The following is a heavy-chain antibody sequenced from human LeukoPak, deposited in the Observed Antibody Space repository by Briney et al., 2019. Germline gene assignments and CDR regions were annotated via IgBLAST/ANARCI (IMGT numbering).Heavy chain of an antibody. V-gene: IGHV1-3*03. D-gene: IGHD1-26*01. CDR1: GYTFTSYA. J-gene: IGHJ5*02. CDR3: ARDPGSGGIQSSWFDP. Sequence: ASVKVSCKASGYTFTSYAMHWVRQAPGQRLEWMGWINAGNGNTKYSQEFQGRVTITRDTSASTAYMELSSLRSEDMAVYYCARDPGSGGIQSSWFDPWGQGTLVTVSS. CDR2: INAGNGNT.